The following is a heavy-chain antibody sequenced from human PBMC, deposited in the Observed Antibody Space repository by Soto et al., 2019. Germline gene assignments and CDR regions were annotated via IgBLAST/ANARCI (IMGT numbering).Heavy chain of an antibody. J-gene: IGHJ6*03. CDR2: INHSGST. D-gene: IGHD3-10*01. CDR1: GGSFSGYY. V-gene: IGHV4-34*01. CDR3: ARDRAYYYGSGSYYKNYYYYYMDV. Sequence: SETLSLTCAVYGGSFSGYYWSWIRQPPGKGLEWIGEINHSGSTNYNPSLKSRVTISVDTSKNQFSLKLSSVTAADTAVYYCARDRAYYYGSGSYYKNYYYYYMDVWGKGTTVTVSS.